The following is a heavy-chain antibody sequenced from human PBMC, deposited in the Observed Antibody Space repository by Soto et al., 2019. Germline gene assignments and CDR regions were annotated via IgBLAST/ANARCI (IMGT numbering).Heavy chain of an antibody. J-gene: IGHJ3*02. Sequence: EVQLVESGGGLVQPGESLRLSCAASGFTFGSYWMHWVRQAPGKGLVWVSRLNSDGTSTSYAGSVKGRFTLSRDNAKNTLFLQVGSLRAEDTAVYYCATGDSHAFDIWGQGTMVTVSS. V-gene: IGHV3-74*01. CDR3: ATGDSHAFDI. CDR1: GFTFGSYW. D-gene: IGHD7-27*01. CDR2: LNSDGTST.